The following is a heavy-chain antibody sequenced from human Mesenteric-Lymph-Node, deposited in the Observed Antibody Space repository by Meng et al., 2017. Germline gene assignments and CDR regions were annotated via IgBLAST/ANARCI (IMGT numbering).Heavy chain of an antibody. Sequence: SETLSLTCTVSGGSISSGSYYWSWIRQPAGKGLEWIGRIYTSGSTNYNPSLKSRVTISVDTSKNQFSLKLSSVTAADTAVYYCARGLWFGELRFYYYYGKDVWGQGTTVTVPS. D-gene: IGHD3-10*01. CDR1: GGSISSGSYY. CDR2: IYTSGST. J-gene: IGHJ6*02. V-gene: IGHV4-61*02. CDR3: ARGLWFGELRFYYYYGKDV.